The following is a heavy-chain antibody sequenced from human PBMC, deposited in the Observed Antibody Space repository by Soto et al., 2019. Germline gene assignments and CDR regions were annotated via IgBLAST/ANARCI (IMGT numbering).Heavy chain of an antibody. CDR2: MYNTGST. D-gene: IGHD2-21*02. CDR1: GGSISSYY. J-gene: IGHJ6*02. CDR3: ARDLWGYCGADCYPLDV. V-gene: IGHV4-59*01. Sequence: QVRLQESGPGLVKPSETLSLTCTVSGGSISSYYWSWIRPPPGKGLEWIGYMYNTGSTIYNPSLTSRVTISVDTSKNQFSLKLNSVTAADTAVYYCARDLWGYCGADCYPLDVWGQGATVTVS.